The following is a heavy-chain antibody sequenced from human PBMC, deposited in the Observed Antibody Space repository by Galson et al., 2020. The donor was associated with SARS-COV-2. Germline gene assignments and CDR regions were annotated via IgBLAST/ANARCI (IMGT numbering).Heavy chain of an antibody. V-gene: IGHV4-39*01. Sequence: SETLSLTCTVSGDSISSGDNYWAWIRQPPGKRLEWIGSLSHTGGTYYTSSLKGRVTISVDTSQNLFSLKLNSVTAADTAVYFCARHRNSYVHSFGYWGQGTRVNVSS. CDR2: LSHTGGT. CDR3: ARHRNSYVHSFGY. J-gene: IGHJ4*02. D-gene: IGHD5-18*01. CDR1: GDSISSGDNY.